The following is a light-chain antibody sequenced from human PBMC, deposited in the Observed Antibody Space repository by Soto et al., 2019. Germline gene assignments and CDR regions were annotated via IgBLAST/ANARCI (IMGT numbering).Light chain of an antibody. V-gene: IGKV1-39*01. CDR2: AAS. Sequence: DIQMTQFPSSLSASVGDRVTITCRASQTISTFLNWYQQKPGKAPKPLIYAASRLQIGVPSRFSGSGSGTDFTLSISSLQPDDFATYYCQQSYSDSRTFGQGTKVDIK. CDR1: QTISTF. CDR3: QQSYSDSRT. J-gene: IGKJ1*01.